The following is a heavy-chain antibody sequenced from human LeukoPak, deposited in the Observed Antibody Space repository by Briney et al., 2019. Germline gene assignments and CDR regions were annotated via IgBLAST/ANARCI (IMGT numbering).Heavy chain of an antibody. D-gene: IGHD2-2*01. CDR1: GFTFSSYA. CDR2: ISGSGGST. CDR3: GKGGLGYCSSTSCYRLAAFDI. Sequence: GGSLRLSCAASGFTFSSYAMSWVRQAPGKGLEWVSAISGSGGSTYYADSVKGRFTISRDNSKNTLYLQMNSLRAEDTAVYYCGKGGLGYCSSTSCYRLAAFDIWGQGTMVTVSS. V-gene: IGHV3-23*01. J-gene: IGHJ3*02.